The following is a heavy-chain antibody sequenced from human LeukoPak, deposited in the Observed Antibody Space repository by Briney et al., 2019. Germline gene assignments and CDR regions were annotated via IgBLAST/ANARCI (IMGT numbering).Heavy chain of an antibody. Sequence: SETLSLTCTVSGGSISSSSYYWGWIRQPPGKGLEWIGSIYYSGSTYYNPSLKSRVTISVDTSKNQFSLKLSSVTAADTAVYYCAVGHYYHSSGYLFDSWGQGTLVTVSS. CDR3: AVGHYYHSSGYLFDS. CDR1: GGSISSSSYY. D-gene: IGHD3-22*01. J-gene: IGHJ4*02. V-gene: IGHV4-39*07. CDR2: IYYSGST.